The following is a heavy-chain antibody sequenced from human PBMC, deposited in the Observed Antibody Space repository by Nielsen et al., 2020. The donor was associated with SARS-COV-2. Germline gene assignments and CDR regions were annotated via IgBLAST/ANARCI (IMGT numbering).Heavy chain of an antibody. Sequence: GGSLRLSCAASRFTFSSYAMHWVRQAPGKGLEWVAIISYDGSNKYYADSVKGRFTISRDDSKNTLYLQMNSLRPDDTAVYYCARDSWDSLRYFVHWGQGAQVTVSS. J-gene: IGHJ4*02. D-gene: IGHD3-22*01. CDR2: ISYDGSNK. CDR1: RFTFSSYA. CDR3: ARDSWDSLRYFVH. V-gene: IGHV3-30*04.